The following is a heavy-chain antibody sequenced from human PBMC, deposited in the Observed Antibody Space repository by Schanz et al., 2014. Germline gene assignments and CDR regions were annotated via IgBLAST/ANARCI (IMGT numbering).Heavy chain of an antibody. CDR3: ARGHHPHGITVAARGFDP. J-gene: IGHJ5*02. V-gene: IGHV4-30-2*06. CDR2: IYYSGNT. CDR1: GGSISSGGYS. D-gene: IGHD6-19*01. Sequence: LQLQESGSGLMKPSQTLSLTCAVSGGSISSGGYSWNWIRQSPGKGLEWIGYIYYSGNTYYNPSLKSRVPISVDRSKNQFSLRLDSVTAADTAVYYCARGHHPHGITVAARGFDPWGQGTLVTVSS.